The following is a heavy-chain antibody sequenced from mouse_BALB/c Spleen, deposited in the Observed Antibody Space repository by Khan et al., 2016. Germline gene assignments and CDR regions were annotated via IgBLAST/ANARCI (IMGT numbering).Heavy chain of an antibody. CDR1: GFTFSSYG. Sequence: EEPVVSGGCLVQPGGSLKLSCAASGFTFSSYGMSWVRQTPDKRLDLVATITSSGGRTYYPEMVKCRFTIAREKSRKSLYLQMCSLKSEDSAMYYCVRNRCYGLSYYYAMDYWGHGTSVTVSS. D-gene: IGHD1-2*01. V-gene: IGHV5-6-3*01. CDR3: VRNRCYGLSYYYAMDY. J-gene: IGHJ4*01. CDR2: ITSSGGRT.